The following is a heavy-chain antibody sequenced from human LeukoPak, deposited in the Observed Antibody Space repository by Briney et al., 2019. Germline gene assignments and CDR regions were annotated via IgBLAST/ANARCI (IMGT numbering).Heavy chain of an antibody. CDR3: AKHGSGYEPDH. CDR1: GNSFTTYW. CDR2: IYPGDSAT. Sequence: GESLKISCKVSGNSFTTYWIGWVRQMPGRGLEWMGIIYPGDSATRYSPSFQGQVTFSADKSINTAYLQWSSLKASDTAMYYCAKHGSGYEPDHWGQGTLVTVSS. D-gene: IGHD5-12*01. V-gene: IGHV5-51*01. J-gene: IGHJ5*02.